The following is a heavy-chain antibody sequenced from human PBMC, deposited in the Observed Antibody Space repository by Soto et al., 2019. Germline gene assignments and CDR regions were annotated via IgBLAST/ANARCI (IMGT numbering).Heavy chain of an antibody. Sequence: PGGSLRLSCAASGFTFSSYGMHWVRQAPGKGLEWVAVISYDGSNNYYADSVKGRFTISRDNSKNTLYLQMNSLRAEDTAVYYCAKEFRDSSGYYLQTLDYWGQGTLVTVSS. CDR1: GFTFSSYG. CDR3: AKEFRDSSGYYLQTLDY. CDR2: ISYDGSNN. D-gene: IGHD3-22*01. V-gene: IGHV3-30*18. J-gene: IGHJ4*02.